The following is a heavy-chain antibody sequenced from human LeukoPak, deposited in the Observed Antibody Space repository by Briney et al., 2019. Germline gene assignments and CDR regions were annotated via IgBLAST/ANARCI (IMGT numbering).Heavy chain of an antibody. D-gene: IGHD1-26*01. CDR3: ARPAYSGSHPFDY. Sequence: SETLSLTCTVSGGSISSSSYYWGWIRQPPGKGLEWIGSIYYSGSTYYNPSLKSRVTISVDTSKNQFSLKLSSVTAADTAVYYCARPAYSGSHPFDYWGQGTLVTVSS. J-gene: IGHJ4*02. CDR2: IYYSGST. V-gene: IGHV4-39*01. CDR1: GGSISSSSYY.